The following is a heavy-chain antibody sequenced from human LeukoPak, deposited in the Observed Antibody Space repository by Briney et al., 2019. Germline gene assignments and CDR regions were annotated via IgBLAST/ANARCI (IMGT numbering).Heavy chain of an antibody. CDR3: ATGGGRTDLYYYYYMDV. Sequence: SQTLSLTCTVSGGSISSGSYYWSWIRQPAGKGLEWIGCIYTSGSTHYSPSLKSRVTISVDTSKNQFTLKLSSVTAADTAVYYCATGGGRTDLYYYYYMDVWGKGTTVTVSS. CDR1: GGSISSGSYY. V-gene: IGHV4-61*02. CDR2: IYTSGST. J-gene: IGHJ6*03.